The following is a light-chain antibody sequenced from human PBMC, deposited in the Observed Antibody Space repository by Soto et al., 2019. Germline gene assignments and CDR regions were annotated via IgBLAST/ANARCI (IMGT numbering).Light chain of an antibody. Sequence: PGEKATLSCRASQSVSGSLGWYQQKPGQAPRLIIYDASVRATGIPARFSGSGSGTDFTLTISSLEPEDFAVYYCQQYGSSPQTFGQGTRLEIK. CDR2: DAS. CDR3: QQYGSSPQT. J-gene: IGKJ5*01. V-gene: IGKV3-20*01. CDR1: QSVSGS.